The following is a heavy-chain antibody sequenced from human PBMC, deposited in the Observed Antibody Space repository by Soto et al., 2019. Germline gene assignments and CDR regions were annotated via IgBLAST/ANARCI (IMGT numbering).Heavy chain of an antibody. Sequence: SETLSLTCTVSGGSISSSSYYWGWIRQPPGKGLEWIGSIYYSGSTYYNPSLKSRVTISVDTSKNQFSLKLSSVTAADTAVYYCARRGIVVVPAAKGFDPWGQGTLVTVSS. J-gene: IGHJ5*02. V-gene: IGHV4-39*01. CDR1: GGSISSSSYY. CDR2: IYYSGST. D-gene: IGHD2-2*01. CDR3: ARRGIVVVPAAKGFDP.